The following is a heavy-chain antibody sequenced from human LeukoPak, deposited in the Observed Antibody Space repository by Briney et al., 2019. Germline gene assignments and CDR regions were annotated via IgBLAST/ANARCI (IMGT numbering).Heavy chain of an antibody. Sequence: PSETLSLTCTVSGGSISSSNHFWSWIRQPPGKGLEWIGYIYYSGSTNYNPSLKSRVTISVDTSKNQFSLKLSSVTAADTAVYYCARGLSRAWDPYSVWFDPWGQGTLVTVSS. V-gene: IGHV4-61*01. CDR1: GGSISSSNHF. CDR2: IYYSGST. J-gene: IGHJ5*02. CDR3: ARGLSRAWDPYSVWFDP. D-gene: IGHD1-26*01.